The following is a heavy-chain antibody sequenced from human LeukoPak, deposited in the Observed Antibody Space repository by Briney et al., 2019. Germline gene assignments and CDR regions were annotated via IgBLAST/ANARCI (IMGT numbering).Heavy chain of an antibody. CDR3: AREKKDSSGYSYYFDY. J-gene: IGHJ4*02. CDR2: INWNGGST. Sequence: PGGSLRLSCAASGFTFDDYGMSWVRQAPGKGLEWVSGINWNGGSTGYADSVKGRFTISRDNAKNSLYLQMNSLRAEDTALYYCAREKKDSSGYSYYFDYWGQGTLVTVSS. D-gene: IGHD3-22*01. V-gene: IGHV3-20*04. CDR1: GFTFDDYG.